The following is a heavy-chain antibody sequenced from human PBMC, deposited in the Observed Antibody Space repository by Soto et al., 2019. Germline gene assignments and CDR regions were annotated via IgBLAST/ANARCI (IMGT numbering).Heavy chain of an antibody. CDR2: IYYSGST. V-gene: IGHV4-39*01. CDR3: ARHGYSGYDSPFYYYGMDV. Sequence: SETLSLTCTVSGGSISSSSYYWGWIRQPPGKGLEWIGRIYYSGSTYYNPSLKSRVTISVDTSKNQFSLKLSSVTAADTALYYCARHGYSGYDSPFYYYGMDVWGQGTTVTVS. CDR1: GGSISSSSYY. D-gene: IGHD5-12*01. J-gene: IGHJ6*02.